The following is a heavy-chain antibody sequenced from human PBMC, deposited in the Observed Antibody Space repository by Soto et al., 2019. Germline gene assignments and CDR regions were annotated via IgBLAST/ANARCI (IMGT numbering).Heavy chain of an antibody. CDR2: TYFRSKWYN. CDR1: GDSVSSNTAS. V-gene: IGHV6-1*01. J-gene: IGHJ5*02. Sequence: SQTLSLTCAISGDSVSSNTASWNWIRQSPSRGLEWLGRTYFRSKWYNDYTVSVKSRIIINPDTSNNQFSLQLNSVTPEDTAVYFCAKGDNLGPKTGYAFDPWGQGIMVTVSS. CDR3: AKGDNLGPKTGYAFDP. D-gene: IGHD5-12*01.